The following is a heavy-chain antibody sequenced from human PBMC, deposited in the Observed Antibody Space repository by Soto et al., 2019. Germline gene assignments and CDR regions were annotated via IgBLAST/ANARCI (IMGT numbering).Heavy chain of an antibody. CDR1: GGTFRSYA. Sequence: QVQLVQSGAEVQKPGSSVKVSCKASGGTFRSYAISWVRQAPGQGLEWMGGIIPIFSTANYTQKFQGRVTITADKSTSTAFMALSGLRSEDTAVYFCARDQALSGGFFDYWGQGTLVTVSS. D-gene: IGHD1-26*01. V-gene: IGHV1-69*06. J-gene: IGHJ4*02. CDR2: IIPIFSTA. CDR3: ARDQALSGGFFDY.